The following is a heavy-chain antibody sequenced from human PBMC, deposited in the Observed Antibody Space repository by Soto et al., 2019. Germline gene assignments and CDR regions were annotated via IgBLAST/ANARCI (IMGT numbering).Heavy chain of an antibody. V-gene: IGHV4-31*03. CDR2: IYYSGST. CDR3: ARTASRTAYFDY. J-gene: IGHJ4*02. Sequence: SETLSLTCTVSGGSISSGGYYWSWIRQHPGKGLEWIGYIYYSGSTYYNPSLKSRVTISVDTSKNQFSLKLSSVTAADTAVYYCARTASRTAYFDYWGQGTLVTVSS. D-gene: IGHD2-21*02. CDR1: GGSISSGGYY.